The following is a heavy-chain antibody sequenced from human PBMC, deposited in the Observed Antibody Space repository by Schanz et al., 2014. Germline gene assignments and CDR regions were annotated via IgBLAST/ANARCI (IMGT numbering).Heavy chain of an antibody. Sequence: EVQLVESGGNLVQPGGSLSLSCAASGFKFENYAMNWVRQAPGKGLEWVANMNQDGSVKNYVDSVKGRFTISRDNAKNTVYLQMTSLRVEDTAVYYCARGGADSAMAHEYWGRGTLVTVSS. CDR2: MNQDGSVK. D-gene: IGHD5-18*01. CDR3: ARGGADSAMAHEY. CDR1: GFKFENYA. J-gene: IGHJ4*02. V-gene: IGHV3-7*01.